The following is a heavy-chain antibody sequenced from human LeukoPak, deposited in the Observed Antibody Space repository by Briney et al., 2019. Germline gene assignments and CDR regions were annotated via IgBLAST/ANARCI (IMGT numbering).Heavy chain of an antibody. CDR2: IFHTGRT. V-gene: IGHV4-4*02. J-gene: IGHJ2*01. D-gene: IGHD2-8*02. Sequence: PSETLSLTCAVSAVSISNSNWWSWVRQPPGKGLEWIGEIFHTGRTNYNPSLKSRVTILVDKSKNQFSLNLTSVTAADTAVYYCARLQCGVVNVYTFARPSYWNFDLWGRGTLVTVSS. CDR3: ARLQCGVVNVYTFARPSYWNFDL. CDR1: AVSISNSNW.